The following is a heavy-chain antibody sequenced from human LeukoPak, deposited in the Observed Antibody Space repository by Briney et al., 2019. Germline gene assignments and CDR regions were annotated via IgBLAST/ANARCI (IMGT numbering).Heavy chain of an antibody. CDR1: GGSINNYY. V-gene: IGHV4-59*01. J-gene: IGHJ2*01. CDR2: IYFIGST. D-gene: IGHD1-26*01. CDR3: ARNRKNWELHFDWYFDV. Sequence: SETLSLTCSVSGGSINNYYWSWIRQSPGKGLEWIGNIYFIGSTRYNPSFRGRATISIETSKNLFSLRLTSVTAADTAVYYCARNRKNWELHFDWYFDVWGRGTQVTVSS.